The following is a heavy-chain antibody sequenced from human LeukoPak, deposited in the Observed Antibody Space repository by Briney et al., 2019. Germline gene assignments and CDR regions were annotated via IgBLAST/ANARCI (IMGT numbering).Heavy chain of an antibody. CDR2: MNPNSGHT. D-gene: IGHD6-13*01. CDR1: RYTFTSYE. CDR3: ATSSPRGYSGNWIDLSFDF. V-gene: IGHV1-8*01. Sequence: ASVKVSCKASRYTFTSYEINWVRQATGQRLEWMGWMNPNSGHTGYAQKFQGRVTMTRNTSISTAYLELSSLRSADTAVYYCATSSPRGYSGNWIDLSFDFWGQGALVTVSS. J-gene: IGHJ4*02.